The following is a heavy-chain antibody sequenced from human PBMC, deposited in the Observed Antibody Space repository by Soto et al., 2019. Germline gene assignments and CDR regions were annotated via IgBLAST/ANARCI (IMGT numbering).Heavy chain of an antibody. J-gene: IGHJ5*02. CDR3: ARRNTYSSSYNWFDP. D-gene: IGHD6-13*01. CDR1: GGSISSYY. V-gene: IGHV4-59*08. CDR2: IYYSGST. Sequence: LSLTCTVSGGSISSYYWSWIRQPPGKGLEWIGYIYYSGSTNYNPSLKSRVTISVDTSKNQFSLKLSSVTAADTAVYYCARRNTYSSSYNWFDPWGQGTLVTVSS.